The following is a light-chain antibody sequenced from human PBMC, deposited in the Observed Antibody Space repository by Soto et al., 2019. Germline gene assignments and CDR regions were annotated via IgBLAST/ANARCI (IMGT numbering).Light chain of an antibody. J-gene: IGLJ2*01. CDR1: SSDVGGYNY. CDR3: SSYTSSSTPVV. V-gene: IGLV2-14*01. Sequence: QAVVTQPASVSGSPGQSITISCTGTSSDVGGYNYVSWYQQHPGKAPKLMIYDVSNRPSGVSNRFSGSKSGNTASLTISGLQAEDEADYYCSSYTSSSTPVVFGGATKLTVL. CDR2: DVS.